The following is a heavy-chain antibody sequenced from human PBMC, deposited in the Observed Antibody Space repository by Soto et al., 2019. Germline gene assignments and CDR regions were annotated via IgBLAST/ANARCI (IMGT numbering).Heavy chain of an antibody. V-gene: IGHV4-59*08. J-gene: IGHJ6*03. CDR3: ARQVVVPFYYYYYMDV. CDR1: GGSISSYY. CDR2: IYYSGST. Sequence: SETLSLTCTVSGGSISSYYWSWIRQPPGKGLEWIGYIYYSGSTNYNPSLKSRVTISVDTSKNQFSLKLSSVTAADTAVYYCARQVVVPFYYYYYMDVWGKGTTVTVSS. D-gene: IGHD2-15*01.